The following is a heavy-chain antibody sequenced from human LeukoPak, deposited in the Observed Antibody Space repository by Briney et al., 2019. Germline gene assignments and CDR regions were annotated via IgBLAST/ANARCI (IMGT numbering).Heavy chain of an antibody. J-gene: IGHJ3*01. CDR3: ARSYNSGWSFDAFDL. CDR2: FYPDDSDT. Sequence: GESLKISCKGSGYSFTNYWIGLVRQMPGKGLEWMGIFYPDDSDTKYSPPFEGQVTISADKSISTVYLQWRSLKASDTAMYYCARSYNSGWSFDAFDLWGQGTMVTVSS. V-gene: IGHV5-51*01. D-gene: IGHD6-19*01. CDR1: GYSFTNYW.